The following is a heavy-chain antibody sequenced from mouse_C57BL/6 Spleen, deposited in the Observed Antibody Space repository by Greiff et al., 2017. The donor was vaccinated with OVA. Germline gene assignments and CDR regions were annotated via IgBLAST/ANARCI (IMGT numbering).Heavy chain of an antibody. CDR1: GYSITSGYY. V-gene: IGHV3-6*01. CDR2: ISYDGSN. D-gene: IGHD1-1*01. CDR3: ARDFPLITTVVARAY. J-gene: IGHJ3*01. Sequence: DVQLQESGPGLVKPSQSLSLTCSVTGYSITSGYYWNWIRQFPGNKLEWMGYISYDGSNNYNPSLKNRISITRDTSKNQFFLKLNSVTTEDTATYYCARDFPLITTVVARAYWGQGTLVTVSA.